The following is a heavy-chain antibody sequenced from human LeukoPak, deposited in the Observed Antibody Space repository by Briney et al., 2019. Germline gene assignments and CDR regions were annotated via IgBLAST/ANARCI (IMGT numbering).Heavy chain of an antibody. V-gene: IGHV1-69*05. CDR3: ARNNQVGRWLQFNY. CDR1: GGTFSSYA. CDR2: IIPIFGTA. D-gene: IGHD5-24*01. J-gene: IGHJ4*02. Sequence: ASVKVSCKASGGTFSSYAISWVRQAPGQGLEWMGRIIPIFGTANYAQKFQGRVTITTDESTSTGYMELSSLRSEDTAVYYCARNNQVGRWLQFNYWGQGTLVTVSS.